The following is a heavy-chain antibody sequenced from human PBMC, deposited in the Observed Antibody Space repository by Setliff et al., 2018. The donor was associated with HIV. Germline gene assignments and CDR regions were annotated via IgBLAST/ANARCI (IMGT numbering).Heavy chain of an antibody. J-gene: IGHJ3*01. V-gene: IGHV3-48*03. D-gene: IGHD1-1*01. Sequence: GGSLRLSCAASGLIFSSYEMNWVRQAPGKGLEWLSYITGSSTTYYAESVKGRFTISRDNARNSLYLQVNSLRVEDTAVYFCARDHVVNGFDVWGQGTMVTVSS. CDR3: ARDHVVNGFDV. CDR1: GLIFSSYE. CDR2: ITGSSTT.